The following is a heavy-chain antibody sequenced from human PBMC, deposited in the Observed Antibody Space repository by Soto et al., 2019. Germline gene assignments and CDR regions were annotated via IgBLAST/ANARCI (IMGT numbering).Heavy chain of an antibody. CDR3: AKDIFPIAARQGENYYYGMDV. CDR1: GFTFDDYA. V-gene: IGHV3-9*01. CDR2: ISWNSGSI. Sequence: GGSLRLSCAASGFTFDDYAMHWVRQAPGKGLEWVSGISWNSGSIGYADSVKGRFTISRDNAKNSLYLQMNSLRAEDTALYYCAKDIFPIAARQGENYYYGMDVWGQGTTVTVSS. D-gene: IGHD6-6*01. J-gene: IGHJ6*02.